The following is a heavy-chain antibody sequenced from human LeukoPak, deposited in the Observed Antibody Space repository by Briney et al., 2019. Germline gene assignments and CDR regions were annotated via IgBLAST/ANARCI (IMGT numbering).Heavy chain of an antibody. CDR3: ARNGDQDYCDH. J-gene: IGHJ4*02. CDR2: IHYSGST. Sequence: SETLSLTCTVSGGSISGYYWGWIRQPPGKGLEWMGYIHYSGSTDYNPSLKSRVTISVDTSKNQSSLKLSSVTAADTAVYYCARNGDQDYCDHWGQGTLVTVSS. V-gene: IGHV4-59*01. D-gene: IGHD4-17*01. CDR1: GGSISGYY.